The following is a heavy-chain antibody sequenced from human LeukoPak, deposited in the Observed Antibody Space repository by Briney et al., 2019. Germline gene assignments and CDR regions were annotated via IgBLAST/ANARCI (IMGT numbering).Heavy chain of an antibody. D-gene: IGHD3-22*01. J-gene: IGHJ4*02. CDR2: IIPIFDTP. CDR3: ATLSGSVFDY. V-gene: IGHV1-69*13. CDR1: GGIFRSYA. Sequence: ASVKVSCKASGGIFRSYAISWVRQAPGQGLEWMGGIIPIFDTPNYAQKFQGRVTITADESTSTAYMELSSLRSEDTAVYYCATLSGSVFDYWGQGTLVTVSS.